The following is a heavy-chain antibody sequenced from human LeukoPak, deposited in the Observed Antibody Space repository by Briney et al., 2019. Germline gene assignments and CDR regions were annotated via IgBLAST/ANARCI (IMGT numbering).Heavy chain of an antibody. V-gene: IGHV3-7*01. Sequence: GGSLRLSCADSGFTFSNYWISWVRQAPGKGLEWVANMNQDGSEKYYVDSVKGRFTISRDNAKNSLYLQMNSPRADDTAVYYCARESHANFDYWGQGTLVIVSS. CDR1: GFTFSNYW. CDR2: MNQDGSEK. CDR3: ARESHANFDY. D-gene: IGHD2-8*01. J-gene: IGHJ4*02.